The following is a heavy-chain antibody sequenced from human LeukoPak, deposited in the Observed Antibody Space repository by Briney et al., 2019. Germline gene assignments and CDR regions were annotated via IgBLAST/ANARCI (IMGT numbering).Heavy chain of an antibody. Sequence: PSKTLSLTCTVSGGSISSYYWSWIRQPPGKGLQWIGYIHSSGGSNYNPSLKSRVTLSVDTSKNQFSLKVSSVTAADTAVYYCARGNLSCRGGSCYPNWFDPWGQGTLVTVSS. CDR1: GGSISSYY. D-gene: IGHD2-15*01. CDR3: ARGNLSCRGGSCYPNWFDP. CDR2: IHSSGGS. J-gene: IGHJ5*02. V-gene: IGHV4-59*01.